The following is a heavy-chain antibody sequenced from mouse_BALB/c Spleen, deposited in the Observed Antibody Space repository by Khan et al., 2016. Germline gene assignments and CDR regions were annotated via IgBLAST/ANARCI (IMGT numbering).Heavy chain of an antibody. Sequence: EVELVESGGGLVKPGGSLKLSCAASGFTFSDYYMYWVRQTPEKRLEWVATISDGGSYTYYPDSVKGRFTISRDTAKNNPYLQMSSLKSEDTAIYYCAREGLRRGFAYWGQGTLVTVSA. V-gene: IGHV5-4*02. CDR2: ISDGGSYT. J-gene: IGHJ3*01. CDR3: AREGLRRGFAY. D-gene: IGHD2-4*01. CDR1: GFTFSDYY.